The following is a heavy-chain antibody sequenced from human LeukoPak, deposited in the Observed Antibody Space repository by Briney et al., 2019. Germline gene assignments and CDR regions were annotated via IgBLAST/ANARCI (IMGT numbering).Heavy chain of an antibody. CDR3: ARDSSGYDYAPVDY. J-gene: IGHJ4*02. CDR2: MNPNSGNT. D-gene: IGHD5-12*01. CDR1: GYTFTSYD. Sequence: ASVKVSCKASGYTFTSYDINWVRQATGQGLEWMGWMNPNSGNTGYAQKFQGRVTMTRNTSISTAYMELSSLRSEDTAVYYCARDSSGYDYAPVDYWGQGTLVTVSS. V-gene: IGHV1-8*01.